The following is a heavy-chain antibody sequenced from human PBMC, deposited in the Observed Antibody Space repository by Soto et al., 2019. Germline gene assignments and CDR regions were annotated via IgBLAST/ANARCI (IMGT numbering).Heavy chain of an antibody. D-gene: IGHD2-15*01. J-gene: IGHJ3*02. CDR2: ISGSGGGT. Sequence: PGGSLRLSCAASGFTFSSYAMSWVRQAPGKGLEWVSTISGSGGGTYYADSVKGRFTISRDNSKNSLYLQMNSLRAEDTAVYYCAKVPLMPCCAAWSFDIWGQGTMVIGSS. CDR1: GFTFSSYA. CDR3: AKVPLMPCCAAWSFDI. V-gene: IGHV3-23*01.